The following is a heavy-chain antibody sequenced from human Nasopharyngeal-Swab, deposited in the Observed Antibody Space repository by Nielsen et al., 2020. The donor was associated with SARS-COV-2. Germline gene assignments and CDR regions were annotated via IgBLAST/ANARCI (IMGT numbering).Heavy chain of an antibody. CDR3: ARDRTETLSLDY. D-gene: IGHD4-17*01. CDR2: IWYDGSNK. J-gene: IGHJ4*02. CDR1: GFTFSSYG. V-gene: IGHV3-33*01. Sequence: LSLTCAASGFTFSSYGMHWVRQAPGKGLEWVAVIWYDGSNKYYADSVKGRFTISRDNSKNTLYLQMNSLRAEDTAVYYCARDRTETLSLDYWGQGTLVTVSS.